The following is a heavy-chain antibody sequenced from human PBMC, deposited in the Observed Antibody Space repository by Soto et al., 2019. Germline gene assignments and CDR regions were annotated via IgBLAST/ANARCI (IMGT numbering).Heavy chain of an antibody. V-gene: IGHV4-59*08. CDR2: IYYSGST. CDR1: GGSISSYY. CDR3: AEHVDVLRFLEWFPRRVFYYMDV. J-gene: IGHJ6*03. D-gene: IGHD3-3*01. Sequence: QVQLQESGPGLVKPSETLSLTCTVSGGSISSYYWSWIRQPPGKGLEWIGYIYYSGSTNYNPSLKSRVTESVDTSRNQFSLRLSSVTAADTAVYYCAEHVDVLRFLEWFPRRVFYYMDVWGKGTTVTVSS.